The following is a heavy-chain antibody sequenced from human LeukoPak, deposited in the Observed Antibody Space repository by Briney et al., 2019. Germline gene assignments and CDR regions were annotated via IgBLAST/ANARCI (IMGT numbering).Heavy chain of an antibody. V-gene: IGHV1-69*05. J-gene: IGHJ4*02. D-gene: IGHD3-22*01. CDR1: GGTFISYA. CDR3: ARALTGGYIRQNHFDY. CDR2: IIPIFGTA. Sequence: SVKVSCKASGGTFISYAISWVRQAPGQGLEWMGGIIPIFGTANYAQKFQGRVTITTDKSTSTAYMELSSLRSEDTAVYYCARALTGGYIRQNHFDYWGQGTLVTVSS.